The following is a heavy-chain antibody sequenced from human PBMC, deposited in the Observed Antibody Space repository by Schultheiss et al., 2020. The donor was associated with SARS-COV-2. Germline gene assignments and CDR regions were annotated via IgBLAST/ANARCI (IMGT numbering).Heavy chain of an antibody. V-gene: IGHV4-59*01. CDR3: AKRRSGFGELQEYLFDP. D-gene: IGHD3-10*01. Sequence: SETLSLTCAVYGGSFSGYYWSWIRQPPGKGLEWIGYIYYSGSTNYNPSLKSRVTISVDTSKNQFSLKLSSVTAADTAVYYCAKRRSGFGELQEYLFDPWGQGTLVTVSS. CDR2: IYYSGST. CDR1: GGSFSGYY. J-gene: IGHJ5*02.